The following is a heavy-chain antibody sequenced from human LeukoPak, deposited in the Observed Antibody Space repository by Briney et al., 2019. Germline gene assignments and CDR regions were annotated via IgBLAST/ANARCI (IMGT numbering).Heavy chain of an antibody. J-gene: IGHJ4*02. V-gene: IGHV4-59*02. D-gene: IGHD6-19*01. CDR1: GVSVSGHY. CDR3: AREAPGGSGWTYFDY. Sequence: AETLSLTCAVSGVSVSGHYLNWIRQPPGKGLEWIGYIYASGGANYDPSLKSRVTISLDSSENRFSLKLTSVTAADTAVYYCAREAPGGSGWTYFDYWGQGSLVTVSS. CDR2: IYASGGA.